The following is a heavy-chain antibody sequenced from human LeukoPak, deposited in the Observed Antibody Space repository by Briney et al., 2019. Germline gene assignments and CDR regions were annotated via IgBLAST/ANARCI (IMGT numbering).Heavy chain of an antibody. V-gene: IGHV4-4*07. CDR3: AREVTIFGVVTYYYYYYMDV. J-gene: IGHJ6*03. Sequence: SETLSLTCTVSGGSISSYYWSWIRQPAGKGLEWIGRMYTSGSTNYNPSLKSRVTMSGDTSKNQVSLKLSSVTAADTTVYYCAREVTIFGVVTYYYYYYMDVWGKGTTVTVSS. CDR1: GGSISSYY. D-gene: IGHD3-3*01. CDR2: MYTSGST.